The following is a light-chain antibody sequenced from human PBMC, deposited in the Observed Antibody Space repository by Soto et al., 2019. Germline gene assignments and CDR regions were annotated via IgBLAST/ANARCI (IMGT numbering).Light chain of an antibody. CDR2: NVN. CDR3: CSYAGIYTLV. Sequence: QSVLTQPRSVSGSPGQSVTISCTGTSSDVGGYNYVSWYQHHPGKAPKLMIFNVNKRPSGVPDRFSGSKSGNTASLTISGLQADDEADYYCCSYAGIYTLVFGGGTKVTVL. CDR1: SSDVGGYNY. V-gene: IGLV2-11*01. J-gene: IGLJ2*01.